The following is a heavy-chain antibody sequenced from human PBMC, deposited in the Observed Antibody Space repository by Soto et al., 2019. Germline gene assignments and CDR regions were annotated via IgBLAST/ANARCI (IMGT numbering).Heavy chain of an antibody. Sequence: QVQLQESGPGLVKPSQTLSLTCTVSGGSISSGDYYWSWIRQPPGKGLEWIGYIYYSGSTYYNPSLKSRVNISVDTSKNQFSLKLSSVTAADTAVYYCARDRRSGSYYNAYYYYGMDVWGQGTTVTVSS. CDR3: ARDRRSGSYYNAYYYYGMDV. CDR2: IYYSGST. D-gene: IGHD3-10*01. J-gene: IGHJ6*02. CDR1: GGSISSGDYY. V-gene: IGHV4-30-4*01.